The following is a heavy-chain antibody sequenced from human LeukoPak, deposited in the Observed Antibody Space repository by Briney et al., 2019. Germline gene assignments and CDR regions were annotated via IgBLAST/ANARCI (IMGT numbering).Heavy chain of an antibody. V-gene: IGHV1-2*02. CDR3: ARILEYPVDY. Sequence: VASVKVSCKASGYTFTDSYIHWVRQAPGQGLEWMGWINPNSGGTNYAPKFQGRVTTTRDTSINTAYMELGRLRSDDTAVYYCARILEYPVDYWGQGTLVTVSS. D-gene: IGHD2/OR15-2a*01. J-gene: IGHJ4*02. CDR2: INPNSGGT. CDR1: GYTFTDSY.